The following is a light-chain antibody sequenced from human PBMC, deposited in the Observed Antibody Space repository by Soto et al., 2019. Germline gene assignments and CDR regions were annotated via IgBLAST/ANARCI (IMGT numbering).Light chain of an antibody. CDR3: QQYNSSPPAYT. J-gene: IGKJ2*01. Sequence: EIVLTPSPATLSVSPGERATLSFRSSQSVGSNFAWYQQKPGQPPRLLIYGASTRATGVPARFSGSGSGTEFTLAISSLQSEDFAVYYCQQYNSSPPAYTFGQGTKLEIK. CDR2: GAS. V-gene: IGKV3-15*01. CDR1: QSVGSN.